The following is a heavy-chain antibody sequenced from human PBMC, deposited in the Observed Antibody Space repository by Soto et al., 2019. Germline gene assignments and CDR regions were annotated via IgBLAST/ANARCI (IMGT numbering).Heavy chain of an antibody. D-gene: IGHD5-12*01. Sequence: QVQLVESGGGVVQPGRSLRLSCAASGFTFSSYGMHWVRQAPGKGLEWVAVIWYDGSNKYYADSVKGRFTISRDNSKNTLYLQMNSLRAEDTAVYYCARTPKGRDGYTPFDYWGQGTLVTVSS. CDR2: IWYDGSNK. CDR3: ARTPKGRDGYTPFDY. V-gene: IGHV3-33*01. CDR1: GFTFSSYG. J-gene: IGHJ4*02.